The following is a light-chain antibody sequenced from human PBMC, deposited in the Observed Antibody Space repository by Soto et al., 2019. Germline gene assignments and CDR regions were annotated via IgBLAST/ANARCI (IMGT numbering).Light chain of an antibody. CDR1: QGIDTY. CDR2: ATS. Sequence: AIQITQSPSSFSASVGDRVTITCRASQGIDTYLAWYQQKPGKAPRLLMYATSVLESGVPSRFSGSGSGTDYTLTISSXQSEDFATYYCQQYNSYPWTFGQGTKVDIK. CDR3: QQYNSYPWT. J-gene: IGKJ1*01. V-gene: IGKV1-8*01.